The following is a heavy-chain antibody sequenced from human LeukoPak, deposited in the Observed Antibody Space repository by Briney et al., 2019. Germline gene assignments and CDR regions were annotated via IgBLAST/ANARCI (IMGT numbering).Heavy chain of an antibody. Sequence: PGGSLRLSCAASGFTFSSHTMGWVRQAPGKGLEWVSAISGSGGSTYYADSVKGRFTISRDNSKNTLYLQMNSLRAEDTAVYYCARDPRYLGYCSSTSCYGYYYGMDVWGQGTTVTVSS. V-gene: IGHV3-23*01. CDR1: GFTFSSHT. D-gene: IGHD2-2*01. CDR2: ISGSGGST. J-gene: IGHJ6*02. CDR3: ARDPRYLGYCSSTSCYGYYYGMDV.